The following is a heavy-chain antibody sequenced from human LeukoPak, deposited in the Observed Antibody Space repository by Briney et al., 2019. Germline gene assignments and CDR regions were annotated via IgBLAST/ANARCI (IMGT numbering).Heavy chain of an antibody. CDR3: ARVRTLSNWFDP. J-gene: IGHJ5*02. CDR2: INPNSGGT. V-gene: IGHV1-2*06. D-gene: IGHD2-15*01. Sequence: ASVKVSCMASRYTLPGYYMHWVRQAPGQGLEWMGRINPNSGGTNYAQKFECRATMTRDTSISTAYMELSRLRSDDTAVYYCARVRTLSNWFDPWGQGTLVTVSS. CDR1: RYTLPGYY.